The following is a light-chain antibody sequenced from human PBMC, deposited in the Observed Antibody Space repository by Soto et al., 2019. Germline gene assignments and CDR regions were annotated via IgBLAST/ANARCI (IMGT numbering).Light chain of an antibody. Sequence: QSALTQPASVSGSPGQSITISCTGTSSDVGVYNYVSWYQQHPRKAPKLMIYEVSNRPSGVSNRFSGSKSGNTASLTISGRQGEDEADYYCSSYTSSSIDYVFGTGTKLTVL. V-gene: IGLV2-14*01. CDR2: EVS. J-gene: IGLJ1*01. CDR1: SSDVGVYNY. CDR3: SSYTSSSIDYV.